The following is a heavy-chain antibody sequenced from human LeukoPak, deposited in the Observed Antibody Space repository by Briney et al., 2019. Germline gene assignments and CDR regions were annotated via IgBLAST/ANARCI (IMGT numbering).Heavy chain of an antibody. J-gene: IGHJ5*02. Sequence: SETLSLTCTVSGGSISSNYWSWIRQPPGKGLEWIGYIYYSGSTNYNPSLKSRVTISVDTSKNQFSLKLSSVTAADTAVYYCARSKAHLSTSWYGTWFDPWGQGTLVTVSS. CDR1: GGSISSNY. CDR2: IYYSGST. CDR3: ARSKAHLSTSWYGTWFDP. V-gene: IGHV4-59*08. D-gene: IGHD2-2*01.